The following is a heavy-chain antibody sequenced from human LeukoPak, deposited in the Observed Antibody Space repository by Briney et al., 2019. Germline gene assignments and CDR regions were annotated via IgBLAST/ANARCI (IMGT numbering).Heavy chain of an antibody. CDR1: GYTFTSYG. D-gene: IGHD6-13*01. Sequence: GASVKVSCKASGYTFTSYGISWVRQAPGQGLEWMGWISAYNGNTNYAQRLQGRVTMTTDTSTSTAYMELRSLRSDDTAVYYCATGTNGLYGSNRFQGYFDDWGQGTLVTVLS. CDR3: ATGTNGLYGSNRFQGYFDD. J-gene: IGHJ4*02. V-gene: IGHV1-18*01. CDR2: ISAYNGNT.